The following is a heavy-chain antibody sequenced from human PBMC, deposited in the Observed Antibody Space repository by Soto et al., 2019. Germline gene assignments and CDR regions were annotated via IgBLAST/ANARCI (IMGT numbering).Heavy chain of an antibody. CDR3: ARATYYDYIWGSYRPHLFDY. D-gene: IGHD3-16*02. Sequence: SETLSLTCTVSGGSISSGGYYWSWIRQHPGKGLEWIGYIYYSGSTYYNPSLKSRVTISVDTSKNQFSLKLSSVTAADTAVYYCARATYYDYIWGSYRPHLFDYWGQGTLVTVSS. V-gene: IGHV4-31*03. J-gene: IGHJ4*02. CDR1: GGSISSGGYY. CDR2: IYYSGST.